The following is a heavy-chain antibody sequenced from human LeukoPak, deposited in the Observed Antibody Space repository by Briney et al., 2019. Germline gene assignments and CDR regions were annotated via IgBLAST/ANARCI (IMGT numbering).Heavy chain of an antibody. J-gene: IGHJ4*02. CDR3: APESPYCGGDCRGDYFDY. CDR1: GFTFSSYA. V-gene: IGHV3-23*01. D-gene: IGHD2-21*01. Sequence: GGSLRLSCAASGFTFSSYAMSWVRQAPGKGLEWVSAISDSGGSTYYADSVKGRFTISRDNSKNTLYLQMNSLRAEDTAVYYCAPESPYCGGDCRGDYFDYWGQGTLVTVSS. CDR2: ISDSGGST.